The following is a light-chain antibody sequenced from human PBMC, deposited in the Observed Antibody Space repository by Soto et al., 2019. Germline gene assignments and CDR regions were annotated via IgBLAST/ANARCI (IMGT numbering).Light chain of an antibody. Sequence: QSVLTQPASVSGSPGQAITMSCTGTSSDVGGYNYVSWYQQHPGKAPKLMIYEVSNRPSGVSDRFSGSKSGNTASLTISGLQAEDEADYYCTSHTSSSTPVFGTGTKVTVL. CDR1: SSDVGGYNY. CDR3: TSHTSSSTPV. J-gene: IGLJ1*01. V-gene: IGLV2-14*01. CDR2: EVS.